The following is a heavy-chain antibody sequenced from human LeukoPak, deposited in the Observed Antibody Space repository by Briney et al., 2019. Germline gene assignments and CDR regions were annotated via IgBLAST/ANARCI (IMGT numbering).Heavy chain of an antibody. D-gene: IGHD3-16*01. V-gene: IGHV3-7*04. CDR3: ARNYD. CDR1: GFTFSGYW. Sequence: GGSLRLSCAASGFTFSGYWMSWVRQAPGKGLEWVANINHTGSEKYYVDSVKGRFTISRDNAKNSLYLQMDSLRAEDTAVYYCARNYDWGQGTLVTVSS. CDR2: INHTGSEK. J-gene: IGHJ4*02.